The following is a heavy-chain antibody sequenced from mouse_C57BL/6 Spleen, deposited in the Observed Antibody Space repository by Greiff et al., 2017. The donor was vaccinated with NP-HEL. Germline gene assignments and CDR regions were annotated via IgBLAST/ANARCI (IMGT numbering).Heavy chain of an antibody. V-gene: IGHV5-4*01. CDR3: AREGNYDGNYGFDY. J-gene: IGHJ2*01. D-gene: IGHD2-1*01. CDR1: GFTFSSYA. Sequence: EVMLVESGGGLVKPGGSLKLSCAASGFTFSSYAMSWVRQTPEKRLEWVATISDGGSYTYYPDNVKGRFTISRDNAKNNLYLQMSHLKSEDTAMYYCAREGNYDGNYGFDYWGKGTTLTVSS. CDR2: ISDGGSYT.